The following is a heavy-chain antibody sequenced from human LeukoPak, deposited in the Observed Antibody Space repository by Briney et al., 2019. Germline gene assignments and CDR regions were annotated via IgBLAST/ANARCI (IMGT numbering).Heavy chain of an antibody. CDR3: AKSASSSELDY. CDR2: ISYDGSNK. D-gene: IGHD6-6*01. Sequence: GGSLRLSCAASGFTFSSYGMHWVRQAPGKGLEWVAVISYDGSNKYYADSVEGRFTISRDNSKNTLYLQMNSLRAEDTAVYYCAKSASSSELDYWGQGTLVTVSS. CDR1: GFTFSSYG. V-gene: IGHV3-30*18. J-gene: IGHJ4*02.